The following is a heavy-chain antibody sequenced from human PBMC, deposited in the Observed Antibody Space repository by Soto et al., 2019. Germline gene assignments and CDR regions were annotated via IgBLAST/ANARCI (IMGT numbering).Heavy chain of an antibody. Sequence: ASVKVSCKASGGTFSSYAISWVRQAPGQGLEWMGGIIPIFGTANYAQKFQGRVTITADESTSTAYMELSSLRSEDTAVYYCARGSGNDILTGYYKSPYFDYWGQGTLVTVSS. D-gene: IGHD3-9*01. J-gene: IGHJ4*02. CDR2: IIPIFGTA. CDR1: GGTFSSYA. CDR3: ARGSGNDILTGYYKSPYFDY. V-gene: IGHV1-69*13.